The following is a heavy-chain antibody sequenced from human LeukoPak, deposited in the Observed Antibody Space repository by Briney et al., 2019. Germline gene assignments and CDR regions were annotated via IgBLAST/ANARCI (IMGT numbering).Heavy chain of an antibody. V-gene: IGHV1-18*01. CDR3: ARADGFGVVITTFDY. CDR2: ISAYNGNT. Sequence: AASVKVSCKASGGTFSSYGISWVRQAPGQGLEWMGWISAYNGNTNYAQKLQGRVTMTTDTSTSTAYMELRSLRSDDTAVYYCARADGFGVVITTFDYWGQGTLVTVSS. D-gene: IGHD3-3*01. CDR1: GGTFSSYG. J-gene: IGHJ4*02.